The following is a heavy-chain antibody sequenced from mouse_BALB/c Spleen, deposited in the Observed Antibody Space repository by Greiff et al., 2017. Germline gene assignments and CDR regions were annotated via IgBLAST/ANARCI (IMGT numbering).Heavy chain of an antibody. CDR2: ISDGGSYT. J-gene: IGHJ2*01. D-gene: IGHD4-1*01. CDR3: ARDLTGTTDY. V-gene: IGHV5-4*02. Sequence: EVKVEESGGGLVKPGGSLKLSCAASGFTFSDYYMYWVRQTPEKRLEWVATISDGGSYTYYPDSVKGRFTISRDNAKNNLYLQMSSLKSEDTAMYYCARDLTGTTDYWGQGTTLTVSS. CDR1: GFTFSDYY.